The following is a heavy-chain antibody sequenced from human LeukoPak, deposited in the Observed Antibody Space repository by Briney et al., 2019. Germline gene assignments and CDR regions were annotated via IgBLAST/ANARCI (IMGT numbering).Heavy chain of an antibody. CDR3: ARVNSWSGYDY. J-gene: IGHJ4*02. CDR2: IYSGGST. V-gene: IGHV3-53*01. Sequence: QTGGSLRLSCAASGFTVSSNYMSWVRQAPGKGLEWVSVIYSGGSTYYADSVKGRFTISRDNSKNTLYLQMNSLRAEDTAVYYCARVNSWSGYDYWGQGTLVTVSS. CDR1: GFTVSSNY. D-gene: IGHD3-3*01.